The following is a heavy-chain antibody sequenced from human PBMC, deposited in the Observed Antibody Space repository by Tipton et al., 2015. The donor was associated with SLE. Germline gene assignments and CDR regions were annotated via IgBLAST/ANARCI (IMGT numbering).Heavy chain of an antibody. CDR3: ARQLGFDDSSGYYYPHYLDY. J-gene: IGHJ4*02. Sequence: SLRLSCAASGFTFSSYAMSWVRQAPGKGLEWVSAISGSGGSTYYADSVKGRFTISRDNAKNSLYLQMNSLRAEDTAVYYCARQLGFDDSSGYYYPHYLDYWGQGALVTVSS. D-gene: IGHD3-22*01. V-gene: IGHV3-23*01. CDR2: ISGSGGST. CDR1: GFTFSSYA.